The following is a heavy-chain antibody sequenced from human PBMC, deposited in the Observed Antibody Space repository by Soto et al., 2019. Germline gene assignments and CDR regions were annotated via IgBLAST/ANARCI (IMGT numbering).Heavy chain of an antibody. V-gene: IGHV4-34*01. J-gene: IGHJ5*02. D-gene: IGHD3-10*01. CDR2: INHSGST. CDR3: ARGLVITSVRVNNGPTYLTSFDP. Sequence: SETLSLTCAVYGGSFSGYYWSWIRQPPGKGLEWFGEINHSGSTNYNPSLKSRVTISVDTSKNQFSLKLNSVTAADTAVYYCARGLVITSVRVNNGPTYLTSFDPWGQGTLVTVS. CDR1: GGSFSGYY.